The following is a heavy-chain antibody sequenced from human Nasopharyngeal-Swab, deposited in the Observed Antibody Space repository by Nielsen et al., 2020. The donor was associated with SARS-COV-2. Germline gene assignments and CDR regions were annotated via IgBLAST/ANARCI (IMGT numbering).Heavy chain of an antibody. CDR2: INAGNGNT. J-gene: IGHJ4*02. CDR3: ASGGAGGVIVTYYFDY. Sequence: WVRQAPGQRLEWMGWINAGNGNTKYSQKSQGRVTITRDTSASTAYMELSSLRSEDTAVYYCASGGAGGVIVTYYFDYWGQGTLVTVSS. V-gene: IGHV1-3*01. D-gene: IGHD3-16*02.